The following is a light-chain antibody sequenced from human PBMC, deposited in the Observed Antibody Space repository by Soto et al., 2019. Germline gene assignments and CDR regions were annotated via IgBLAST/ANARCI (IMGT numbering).Light chain of an antibody. CDR2: SNN. J-gene: IGLJ2*01. CDR3: AAWDDSLNGVV. Sequence: QPVLTQPPSASGTPGQRVTISCSGSSSNIGSNTVNWYQQLPGTAPKLLIYSNNQRPSGVPDRFSGSKSGTSASLAISGLQSEDEAEYYCAAWDDSLNGVVFGGGTQLTVL. V-gene: IGLV1-44*01. CDR1: SSNIGSNT.